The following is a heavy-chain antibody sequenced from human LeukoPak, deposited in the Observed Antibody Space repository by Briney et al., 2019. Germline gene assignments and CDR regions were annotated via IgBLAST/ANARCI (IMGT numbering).Heavy chain of an antibody. CDR3: ARALGYCSSTSCYISAYFDY. CDR2: ISSNNSTI. D-gene: IGHD2-2*02. CDR1: GFTFSSYS. V-gene: IGHV3-48*01. Sequence: GGSLRLSCAASGFTFSSYSMNWVRQAPGKGLEWVSYISSNNSTIYYADSVKGRFTISRDNAKDSLYLQMNSLRAEDTAVYYCARALGYCSSTSCYISAYFDYWGQGTLVTVSS. J-gene: IGHJ4*02.